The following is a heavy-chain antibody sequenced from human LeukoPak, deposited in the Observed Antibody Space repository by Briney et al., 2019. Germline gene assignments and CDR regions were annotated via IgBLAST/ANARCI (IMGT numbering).Heavy chain of an antibody. V-gene: IGHV4-59*01. D-gene: IGHD3-10*01. Sequence: SETLSLTCTVSGGSISSYYWSWIRQPPGKGLEWIGYIYYSGSTNYNPSLKSRVTMSVDTSKNQFSLKLSSVTAADTAVYYCARGRYTMVRGVIKALNWFDPWGQGTLVTVSS. CDR1: GGSISSYY. CDR2: IYYSGST. J-gene: IGHJ5*02. CDR3: ARGRYTMVRGVIKALNWFDP.